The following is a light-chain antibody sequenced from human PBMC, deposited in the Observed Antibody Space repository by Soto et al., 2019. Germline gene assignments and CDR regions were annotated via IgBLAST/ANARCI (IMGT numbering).Light chain of an antibody. CDR1: QSVSRSY. CDR2: GAS. Sequence: EIVLTQSPGTLSLSPGERATLSCRASQSVSRSYLAWYQQKPGQAPRLLIYGASSRATGIPDRFSGSGSGTDCTLTISRLEPEDFAGYYCQQYGSSPKTFGQGTKLEIK. V-gene: IGKV3-20*01. CDR3: QQYGSSPKT. J-gene: IGKJ2*01.